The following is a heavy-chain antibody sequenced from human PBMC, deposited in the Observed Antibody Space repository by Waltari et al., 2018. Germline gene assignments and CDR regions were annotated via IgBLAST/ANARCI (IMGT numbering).Heavy chain of an antibody. J-gene: IGHJ4*02. D-gene: IGHD2-2*01. CDR1: GGTFSSYA. V-gene: IGHV1-69*13. CDR3: AGGRVPAAIHY. CDR2: IIPSFGTA. Sequence: QVQLVQSGAEVKKPGSSVKVSCKASGGTFSSYAISWVRLAPAQGLEWMGRIIPSFGTANYAQKFQGRVTITADKSTSTAYMELSSLRSEDTAVYYCAGGRVPAAIHYWGQGTLVTVSS.